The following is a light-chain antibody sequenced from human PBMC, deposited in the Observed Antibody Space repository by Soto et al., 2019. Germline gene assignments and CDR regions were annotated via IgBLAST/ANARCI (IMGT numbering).Light chain of an antibody. Sequence: DIQMTQSPSSLSASVGDRVTITCRASQDISVYLAWYQQKPGKVPKLLIYSASTLQSGVPSRFSGRGSGTDFTLTNSTLQPEAVATYYCQKFNTAPLTFGQGTRLEIK. CDR1: QDISVY. V-gene: IGKV1-27*01. CDR2: SAS. J-gene: IGKJ5*01. CDR3: QKFNTAPLT.